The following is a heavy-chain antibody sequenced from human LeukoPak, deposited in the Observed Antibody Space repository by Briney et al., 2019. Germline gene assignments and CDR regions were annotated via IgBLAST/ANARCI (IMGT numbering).Heavy chain of an antibody. CDR3: ARIAAADHDAFDI. CDR1: GFIFSSYG. D-gene: IGHD6-13*01. Sequence: GGSLRLSCAASGFIFSSYGMHWVRQAPGKGLEWVAVIWYDGSNKYYADSVKGRFTISRDNSKNTLYLQMNSLRAEDTAVYYCARIAAADHDAFDIWGQGTMVTVSS. CDR2: IWYDGSNK. V-gene: IGHV3-33*01. J-gene: IGHJ3*02.